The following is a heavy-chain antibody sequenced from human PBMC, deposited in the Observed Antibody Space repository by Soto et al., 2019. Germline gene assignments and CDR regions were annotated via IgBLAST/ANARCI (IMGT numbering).Heavy chain of an antibody. D-gene: IGHD5-18*01. V-gene: IGHV4-61*01. Sequence: SETLSLSCTVSCCSVSSGSYYWSWIRQPPGKGLEWIGYIYYSGSTHYNPSLKSRVTISVDTSKNQFSLKLSSVTAADTAVYFCARVDSYAYYSGMDVWGQGTTVTVSS. CDR3: ARVDSYAYYSGMDV. CDR1: CCSVSSGSYY. CDR2: IYYSGST. J-gene: IGHJ6*02.